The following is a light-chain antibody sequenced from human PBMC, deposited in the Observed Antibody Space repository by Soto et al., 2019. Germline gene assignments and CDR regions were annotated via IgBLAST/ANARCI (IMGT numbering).Light chain of an antibody. CDR1: QSIGSW. J-gene: IGKJ5*01. CDR2: IVS. CDR3: QQFNSDLGIT. Sequence: DIQMTQSPSTLSAFVGDRVTITCRASQSIGSWLAWYQQKPGKAPKLVVYIVSSLQSGVPSRFSGSGSGTEFALTITSLQPDDFATYYCQQFNSDLGITFGQGTRLEIK. V-gene: IGKV1-5*03.